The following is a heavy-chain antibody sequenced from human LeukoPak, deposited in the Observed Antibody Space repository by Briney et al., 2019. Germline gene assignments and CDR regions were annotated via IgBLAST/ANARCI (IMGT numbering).Heavy chain of an antibody. CDR3: ARGPEYSSFYDAFDI. CDR1: GYTFTSYD. V-gene: IGHV1-8*03. Sequence: GASVKVSCKASGYTFTSYDINWVRQATGQGLEWMGWMNPNSGNTGYAQKFQGRVTITRNTSISTAYMELSSLRSEDTAVYYCARGPEYSSFYDAFDIWGQGTMVTVSS. J-gene: IGHJ3*02. CDR2: MNPNSGNT. D-gene: IGHD6-6*01.